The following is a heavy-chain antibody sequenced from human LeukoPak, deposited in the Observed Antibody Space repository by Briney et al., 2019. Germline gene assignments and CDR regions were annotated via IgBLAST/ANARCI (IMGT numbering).Heavy chain of an antibody. D-gene: IGHD3-22*01. V-gene: IGHV1-2*02. Sequence: ASVKVSCKASGYTFTGYYMHWVRQAPGQGLEWMGWINPKSGGTNYAQKFQGRVSMTRDTSISTAYMELSSLRSDDTAVYYCYYRVSSGYLTWGQGTLVAVSS. CDR2: INPKSGGT. CDR3: YYRVSSGYLT. CDR1: GYTFTGYY. J-gene: IGHJ4*02.